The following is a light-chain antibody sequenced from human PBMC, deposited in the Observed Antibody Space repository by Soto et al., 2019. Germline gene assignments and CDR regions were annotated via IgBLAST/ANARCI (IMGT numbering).Light chain of an antibody. CDR3: CSYAGSYTVV. V-gene: IGLV2-11*01. CDR1: SSEVGDFNY. CDR2: DVS. Sequence: QSVLTQPRSVSGSPGQSVTISCTGASSEVGDFNYVSWYQQHPGKAPKLMIYDVSKRPSGVPDRFSGSKSGNTASLTISGLQAEDEADYYCCSYAGSYTVVFGGGTKVTVL. J-gene: IGLJ2*01.